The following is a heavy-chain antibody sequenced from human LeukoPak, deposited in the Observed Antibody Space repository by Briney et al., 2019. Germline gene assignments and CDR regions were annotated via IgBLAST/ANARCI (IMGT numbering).Heavy chain of an antibody. CDR3: ARDRIAAAGTMD. V-gene: IGHV1-46*01. CDR1: GYTFTSYY. CDR2: INPSGGST. J-gene: IGHJ4*02. D-gene: IGHD6-13*01. Sequence: ASVKVSCKPSGYTFTSYYMHWVRQAPGQGLEWMGIINPSGGSTSYAQKFQGRVTMTRDTSTSTVYMELSSLRSEDTAVYYCARDRIAAAGTMDWGQGTLVTVSS.